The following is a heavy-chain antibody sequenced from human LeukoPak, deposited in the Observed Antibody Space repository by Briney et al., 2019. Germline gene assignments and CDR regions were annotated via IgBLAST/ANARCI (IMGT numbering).Heavy chain of an antibody. CDR1: EFTFSNAW. CDR2: ISKSGGDT. D-gene: IGHD1-26*01. CDR3: ARVRQSGSPLDY. V-gene: IGHV3-11*05. Sequence: NPGGSLRPSCAASEFTFSNAWMNWVRQAPGKGLEWVSYISKSGGDTNYADSVKGRFTISRDNGKNSLYLQMNSLRAEDTAVYYCARVRQSGSPLDYWGQGTLVSVSS. J-gene: IGHJ4*02.